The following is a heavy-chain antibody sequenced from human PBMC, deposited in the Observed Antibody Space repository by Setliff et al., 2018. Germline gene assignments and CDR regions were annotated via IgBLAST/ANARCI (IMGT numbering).Heavy chain of an antibody. CDR2: IYYSGIT. V-gene: IGHV4-39*07. CDR3: AREQWLDPPGYYYMDV. J-gene: IGHJ6*03. CDR1: GGSISSSSYY. Sequence: ASETLSLTCTVSGGSISSSSYYWNWIRQSPGKGLEWIGSIYYSGITYYNPYLKSRVTMSVDTSKNQFSLKLSSVTAADMAVYYCAREQWLDPPGYYYMDVWAKGTTVTVSS. D-gene: IGHD6-19*01.